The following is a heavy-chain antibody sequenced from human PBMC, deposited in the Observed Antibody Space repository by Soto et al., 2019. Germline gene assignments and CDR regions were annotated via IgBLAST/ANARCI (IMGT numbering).Heavy chain of an antibody. CDR3: AREGRVVAATFPRTDAFDI. CDR1: GGSISSYY. Sequence: PSETLSLTCTVSGGSISSYYWSWIRQPPGKGLEWIGYIYYSGSTNYNPSLKSRVTISVDTSKNQFSLKLSSVTAADTAVYYCAREGRVVAATFPRTDAFDIWGQGTMVTVAS. V-gene: IGHV4-59*01. CDR2: IYYSGST. J-gene: IGHJ3*02. D-gene: IGHD2-15*01.